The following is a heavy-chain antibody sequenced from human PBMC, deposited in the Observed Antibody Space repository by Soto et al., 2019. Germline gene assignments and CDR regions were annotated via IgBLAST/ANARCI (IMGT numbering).Heavy chain of an antibody. V-gene: IGHV1-18*01. CDR1: GYTFTSYG. Sequence: QVPLVQSGAEVKKPGASVKVSCKASGYTFTSYGISWVRHAPGQGLEWMGWISAYNGNTNYAQKLQGRVTMTTDTPTSTAYIELRSLRSDEPAVYYCASGHGRYSSAIWFDPSGQGTLVTVSS. CDR2: ISAYNGNT. J-gene: IGHJ5*02. D-gene: IGHD6-19*01. CDR3: ASGHGRYSSAIWFDP.